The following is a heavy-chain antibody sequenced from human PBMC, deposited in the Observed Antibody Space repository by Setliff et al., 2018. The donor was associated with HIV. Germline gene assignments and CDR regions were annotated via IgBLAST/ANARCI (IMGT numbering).Heavy chain of an antibody. J-gene: IGHJ3*02. CDR2: IYASGT. CDR1: GGSIGTYY. Sequence: PSETLSLTCTVSGGSIGTYYWNWIRLPAGKGLEWIGRIYASGTNYNPSLKSRVTMSLDTSKRQFSLKLTSVTAADTVVYYCAREGLWNCRGGTCNDGLDIWGQGTKVTVS. V-gene: IGHV4-4*07. D-gene: IGHD2-15*01. CDR3: AREGLWNCRGGTCNDGLDI.